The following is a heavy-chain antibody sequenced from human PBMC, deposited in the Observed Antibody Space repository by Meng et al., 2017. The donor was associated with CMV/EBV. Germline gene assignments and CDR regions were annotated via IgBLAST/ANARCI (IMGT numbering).Heavy chain of an antibody. J-gene: IGHJ5*02. CDR2: INHSGST. V-gene: IGHV4-34*01. CDR3: ARERRELHWFDP. Sequence: LSCAVYGGSFSGYYWSWIRQPPGKGLEWIGEINHSGSTNYNPSLKSRVTISVDTSKNQFSLKLSSVTAADTAVYYCARERRELHWFDPWGQGTLVTVSS. CDR1: GGSFSGYY. D-gene: IGHD1-26*01.